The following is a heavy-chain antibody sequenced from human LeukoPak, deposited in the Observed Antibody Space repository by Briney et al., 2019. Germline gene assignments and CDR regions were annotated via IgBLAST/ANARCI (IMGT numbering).Heavy chain of an antibody. D-gene: IGHD4/OR15-4a*01. CDR2: NHYSGST. V-gene: IGHV4-59*11. Sequence: PSETLSLTWTVSGGYLNPQHWSWIRQPPGKGLEWIGYNHYSGSTNYNPSLKSRVTISVDTSNKQCSLGLSSVTDADTTVDYCARLTICQYNWFEPWGHGNLVTVSS. J-gene: IGHJ5*02. CDR3: ARLTICQYNWFEP. CDR1: GGYLNPQH.